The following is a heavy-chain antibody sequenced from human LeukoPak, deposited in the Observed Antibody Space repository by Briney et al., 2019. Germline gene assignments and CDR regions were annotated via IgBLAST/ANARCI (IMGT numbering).Heavy chain of an antibody. D-gene: IGHD3-10*02. CDR2: MNPNSGNT. J-gene: IGHJ4*02. CDR3: ARGRTVRGVSHFDY. V-gene: IGHV1-8*01. Sequence: GASVKVSCKASGYTFTSYDINWVRQATGQGLEWMGWMNPNSGNTGYAQKFQGRVTMTRNTSISTAYMELSSLRSEDTAVYYCARGRTVRGVSHFDYWGQGTLVTVSS. CDR1: GYTFTSYD.